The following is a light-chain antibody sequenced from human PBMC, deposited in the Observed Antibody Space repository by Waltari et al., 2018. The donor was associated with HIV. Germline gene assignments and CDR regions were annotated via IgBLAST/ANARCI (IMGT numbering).Light chain of an antibody. CDR3: CSYADKYTWV. CDR1: SSDVGDYNY. Sequence: QSALTQPRSVSGSPGQSVTISCTGTSSDVGDYNYVSWYQQHPGKAPKLMIFGVNKRPSGVPDRFSGSKSGSTASLTISGLQAEDEASYDCCSYADKYTWVFGGGTKLTVL. J-gene: IGLJ3*02. V-gene: IGLV2-11*01. CDR2: GVN.